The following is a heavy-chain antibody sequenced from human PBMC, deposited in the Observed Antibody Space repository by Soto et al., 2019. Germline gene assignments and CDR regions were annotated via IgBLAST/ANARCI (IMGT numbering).Heavy chain of an antibody. CDR3: TRVPIAVAGLYYYYMDV. V-gene: IGHV3-49*03. CDR1: GFTFGDYA. J-gene: IGHJ6*03. Sequence: GGSLRLSCTASGFTFGDYAMSWFRQAPGKGLEWVGFIRSKAYGGTTEYAASVKGRLTISRDDSKSIAYLQMNSLKTEDTAVYYCTRVPIAVAGLYYYYMDVWGKGTTVTVSS. CDR2: IRSKAYGGTT. D-gene: IGHD6-19*01.